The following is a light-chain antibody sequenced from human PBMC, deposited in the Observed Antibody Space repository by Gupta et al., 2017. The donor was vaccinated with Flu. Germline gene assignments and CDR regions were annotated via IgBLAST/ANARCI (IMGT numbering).Light chain of an antibody. CDR2: STN. CDR1: SGSVSTSYY. CDR3: VLDRGRGMEG. Sequence: QTVVTQEPSYSVSPGGTVTRTCGLSSGSVSTSYYPSWYQQTPVQSPRTRIDSTNTRSSGVPDRGSGSILGNKDALTITGAQADEESDDDSVLDRGRGMEGFGGGTKMTVL. J-gene: IGLJ3*02. V-gene: IGLV8-61*01.